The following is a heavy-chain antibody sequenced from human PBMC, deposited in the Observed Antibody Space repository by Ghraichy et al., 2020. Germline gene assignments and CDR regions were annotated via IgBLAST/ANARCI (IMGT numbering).Heavy chain of an antibody. CDR2: IDWDDDI. Sequence: SGPTLVKPTQTLTLTCTFSGFSLTTAGMRVAWIRQPPGKALEWLARIDWDDDIFYSAALKTRLTLSKDTSNQQVFLTMNEMDPDDTATYFCAQSTTGGYADNWSQGTLVTVSS. D-gene: IGHD5-12*01. J-gene: IGHJ4*02. CDR3: AQSTTGGYADN. V-gene: IGHV2-70*04. CDR1: GFSLTTAGMR.